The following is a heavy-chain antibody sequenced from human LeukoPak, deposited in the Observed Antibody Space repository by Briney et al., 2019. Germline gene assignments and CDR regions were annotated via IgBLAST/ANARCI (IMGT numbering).Heavy chain of an antibody. Sequence: QPGGSLRLSCAASGFTFSSYEMNWVRQAPGKGLEWVSYISSSGSTIYYADSVKGRFTISRDNAKNSLCLQMNSLRAEDTAVYYCARGGITMVRGVTEFDYWGQGTLVTVSS. CDR3: ARGGITMVRGVTEFDY. D-gene: IGHD3-10*01. CDR2: ISSSGSTI. V-gene: IGHV3-48*03. CDR1: GFTFSSYE. J-gene: IGHJ4*02.